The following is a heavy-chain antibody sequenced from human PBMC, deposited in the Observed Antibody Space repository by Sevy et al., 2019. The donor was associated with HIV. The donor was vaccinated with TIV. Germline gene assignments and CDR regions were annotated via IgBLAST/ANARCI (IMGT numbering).Heavy chain of an antibody. D-gene: IGHD3-3*01. CDR2: ISYDGSSK. Sequence: GGSLRLSCAASGFNFSSYGMHWVRQAPGKGLEWVAVISYDGSSKYYAESVTGRLTISRDKSKNTLYLQISSLRAEDTAVYYCAKESGSYYDFWSGHDAFDIWGQGTMVTVSS. CDR1: GFNFSSYG. J-gene: IGHJ3*02. CDR3: AKESGSYYDFWSGHDAFDI. V-gene: IGHV3-30*18.